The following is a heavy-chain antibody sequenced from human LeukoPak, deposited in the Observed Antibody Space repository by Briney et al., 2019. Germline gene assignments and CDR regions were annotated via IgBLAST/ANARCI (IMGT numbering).Heavy chain of an antibody. CDR2: IWYDGSNK. J-gene: IGHJ4*02. V-gene: IGHV3-30*02. CDR3: VKAKLGDGYNSVGFDY. CDR1: GFTFSSYG. Sequence: GGSLRLSCAASGFTFSSYGMHWVRQAPGKGLEWVAVIWYDGSNKYYADSVKGRFTISRDNSKNTLYLQMSSLRAEDTAVYYCVKAKLGDGYNSVGFDYWGQGTLVTVSS. D-gene: IGHD5-24*01.